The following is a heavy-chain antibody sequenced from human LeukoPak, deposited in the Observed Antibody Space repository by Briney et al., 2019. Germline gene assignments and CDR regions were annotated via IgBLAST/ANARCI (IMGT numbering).Heavy chain of an antibody. CDR2: INHSGST. D-gene: IGHD3-16*01. CDR1: GGSFSGYY. J-gene: IGHJ4*02. V-gene: IGHV4-34*01. CDR3: ARHYGP. Sequence: PSETLSLTCAVYGGSFSGYYWSWIRQPPGKGLEWIGEINHSGSTNYNPSLKSRVTMLVDKSKNQFSLRLNSVTAADTAVYYCARHYGPWGQGTLVTVSS.